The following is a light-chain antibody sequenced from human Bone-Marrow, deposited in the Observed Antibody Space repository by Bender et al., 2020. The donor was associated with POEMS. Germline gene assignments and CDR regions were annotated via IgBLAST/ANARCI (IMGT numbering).Light chain of an antibody. V-gene: IGLV2-18*02. CDR1: SSDIGRYNR. Sequence: QSALTQPPSVSGSPGLSVTISCTGTSSDIGRYNRVSWFQQPPGTAPKLIIYEVSDRPSGVPDRFSGAKSGNTASLTISGLQADDEADYYCCSYTTTTTLVAFGGGTTLTVL. CDR3: CSYTTTTTLVA. J-gene: IGLJ3*02. CDR2: EVS.